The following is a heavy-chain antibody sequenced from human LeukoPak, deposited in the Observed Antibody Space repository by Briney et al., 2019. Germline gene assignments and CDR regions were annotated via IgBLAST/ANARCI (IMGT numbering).Heavy chain of an antibody. CDR2: INAGNGKT. V-gene: IGHV1-3*01. CDR1: GFTFTNYA. J-gene: IGHJ4*02. Sequence: GASVKVSCKASGFTFTNYAIQWVRQAPGQRLEWMGWINAGNGKTKYSQKFQGRVTITRDTSANTAYMEMSSLRSEDTGVYYCARVIWTDTSVQYYLDYWGQGSLVTVSS. D-gene: IGHD3/OR15-3a*01. CDR3: ARVIWTDTSVQYYLDY.